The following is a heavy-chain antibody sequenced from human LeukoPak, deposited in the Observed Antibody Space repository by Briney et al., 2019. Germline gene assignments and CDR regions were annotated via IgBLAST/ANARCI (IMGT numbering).Heavy chain of an antibody. CDR2: ISGSGGST. Sequence: GGSLRLSCAASGFTFSSYAMNWVRQAPGKGLEWVSGISGSGGSTYYADSVKGRFTISRDNSKNTLYLQMNSLRAEDTAVYYCAKDRYSNFGNWFDPWGQGTLVTVFS. CDR1: GFTFSSYA. V-gene: IGHV3-23*01. J-gene: IGHJ5*02. D-gene: IGHD4-11*01. CDR3: AKDRYSNFGNWFDP.